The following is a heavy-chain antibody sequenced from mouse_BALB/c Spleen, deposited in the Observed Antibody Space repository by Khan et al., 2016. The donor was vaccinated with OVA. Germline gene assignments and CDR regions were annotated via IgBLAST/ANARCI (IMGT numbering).Heavy chain of an antibody. CDR2: VSTGGTYT. J-gene: IGHJ3*01. CDR3: TRLAYYYDSEGFAY. Sequence: QLEESGGDLVKPGGSLKLSCVASGFTFSTYGMSWVRQAPDKRLEWVATVSTGGTYTYYPDSVKGRFTISRDNAKNTLYLQMSGLRSEDTAMFFCTRLAYYYDSEGFAYWGQGTLVTVS. D-gene: IGHD1-1*01. V-gene: IGHV5-6*01. CDR1: GFTFSTYG.